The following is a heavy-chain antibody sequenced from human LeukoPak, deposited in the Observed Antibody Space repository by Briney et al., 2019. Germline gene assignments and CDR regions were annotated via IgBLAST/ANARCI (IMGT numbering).Heavy chain of an antibody. V-gene: IGHV3-53*01. D-gene: IGHD2-15*01. CDR1: GFIVSSNY. Sequence: GGSLRLSCAASGFIVSSNYMSWVRQAPGKGLEWVSVIYSGGSTYYGDSVKGRFTISRDNSKNTVYLQMNSLRAEDTAVYYCARVKLSGYCSGGSCSDAFDIWGQGTMVTVSS. CDR2: IYSGGST. CDR3: ARVKLSGYCSGGSCSDAFDI. J-gene: IGHJ3*02.